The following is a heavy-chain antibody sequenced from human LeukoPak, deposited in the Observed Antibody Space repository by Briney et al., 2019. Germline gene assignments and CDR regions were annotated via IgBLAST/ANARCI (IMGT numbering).Heavy chain of an antibody. CDR3: ARDSAAAALDY. CDR2: ISSSSSTI. D-gene: IGHD6-13*01. V-gene: IGHV3-48*04. J-gene: IGHJ4*02. CDR1: GFTFSSYS. Sequence: GGSLRLSCAASGFTFSSYSMNWVRQALGKGLEWVSYISSSSSTIYYADSVKGRFTISRDNAKNSLYLQMNSLRAEDTAVYYCARDSAAAALDYWGQGTLVTVSS.